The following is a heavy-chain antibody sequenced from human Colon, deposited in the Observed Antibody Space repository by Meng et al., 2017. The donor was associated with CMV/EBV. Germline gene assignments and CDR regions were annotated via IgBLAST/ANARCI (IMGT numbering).Heavy chain of an antibody. D-gene: IGHD6-19*01. V-gene: IGHV1-2*02. CDR1: GYYFTGYY. CDR2: INPKSGGT. Sequence: VQPGQGGAEDKKPGASVKVSCKSSGYYFTGYYVQWVRQAPGQGLEWMGWINPKSGGTNYGQKFQGRVTMTSDTSTSTAYMELSSLTSADTAVYYCAKQEIPRAGPSFNYWGQGTLVTVSS. J-gene: IGHJ4*02. CDR3: AKQEIPRAGPSFNY.